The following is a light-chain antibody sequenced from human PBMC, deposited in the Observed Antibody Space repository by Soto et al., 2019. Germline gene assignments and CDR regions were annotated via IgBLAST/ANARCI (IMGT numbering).Light chain of an antibody. Sequence: RVMTQSPVTLYVSPGERVTLSCRASLAISYNLAWYQQKPGQAPRLLIFDASTRATGIPARFSGSGSGTEFTLTISSRQSEDFAVYYCQQANDWPPTFGHGTRV. J-gene: IGKJ1*01. V-gene: IGKV3-15*01. CDR2: DAS. CDR3: QQANDWPPT. CDR1: LAISYN.